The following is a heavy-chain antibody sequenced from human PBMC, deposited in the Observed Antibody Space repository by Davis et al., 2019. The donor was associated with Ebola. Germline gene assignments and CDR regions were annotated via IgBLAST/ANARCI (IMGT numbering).Heavy chain of an antibody. CDR3: AREVYYYYYGMDV. Sequence: SVKVSCKASGGTFSSYAISWVRQAPGQGLEWMGGIIPIFGTANYAQKFQGRVTITADESTSTAYMELSSLRSEDTAVYYCAREVYYYYYGMDVWGQRTTVTVSS. J-gene: IGHJ6*02. CDR2: IIPIFGTA. V-gene: IGHV1-69*13. CDR1: GGTFSSYA.